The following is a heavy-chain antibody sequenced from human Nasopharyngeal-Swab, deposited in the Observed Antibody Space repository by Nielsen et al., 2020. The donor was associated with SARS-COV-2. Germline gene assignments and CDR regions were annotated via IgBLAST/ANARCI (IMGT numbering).Heavy chain of an antibody. CDR1: GFTFRSYA. CDR2: ISGSDHTT. V-gene: IGHV3-23*01. D-gene: IGHD5-24*01. J-gene: IGHJ4*02. CDR3: AKDRGPMMATPDY. Sequence: GESLKISCAASGFTFRSYAISWVRQAPGKGLEWVSVISGSDHTTYYADSVKGRFTISRDNSKNTLYLQMNSLRAEDTAVYYCAKDRGPMMATPDYWGQGTLVTVSS.